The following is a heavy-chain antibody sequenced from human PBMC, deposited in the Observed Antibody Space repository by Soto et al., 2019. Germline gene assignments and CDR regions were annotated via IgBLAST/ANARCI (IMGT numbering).Heavy chain of an antibody. J-gene: IGHJ3*02. CDR3: ARGRPLAEYSSWNDAFDI. D-gene: IGHD6-6*01. CDR1: GGSISSSSYY. Sequence: SETLSLTCTVSGGSISSSSYYWGWIRQPPGKGLEWIGSIYYSGSTYYNPSLKSRVTISVDTSKNQFSLKLSSVTAADTAVYYCARGRPLAEYSSWNDAFDIWGQGTMVTVSS. V-gene: IGHV4-39*01. CDR2: IYYSGST.